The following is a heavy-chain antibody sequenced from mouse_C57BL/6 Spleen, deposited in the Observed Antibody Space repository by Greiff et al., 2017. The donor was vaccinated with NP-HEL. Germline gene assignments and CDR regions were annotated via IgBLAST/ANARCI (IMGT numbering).Heavy chain of an antibody. CDR2: IYPGSGST. V-gene: IGHV1-55*01. J-gene: IGHJ4*01. Sequence: VLLQQPGAELVKPGASVKMSCKASGYTFTSYWITWVKQRPGQGLAWIGDIYPGSGSTNYNEKFKSKATLTVDTSSSTAYMQRSSLSSEDSAVYYCARARLGDYAMDYWGQGTSVTVSS. D-gene: IGHD2-2*01. CDR1: GYTFTSYW. CDR3: ARARLGDYAMDY.